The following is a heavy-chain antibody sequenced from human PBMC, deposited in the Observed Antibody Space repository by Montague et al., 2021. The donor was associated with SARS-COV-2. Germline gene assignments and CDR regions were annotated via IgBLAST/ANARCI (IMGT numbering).Heavy chain of an antibody. CDR2: IGTAGDT. J-gene: IGHJ6*02. CDR3: ARAGLGGAYYNYYGMDV. V-gene: IGHV3-13*01. CDR1: GFTFSSYD. D-gene: IGHD4-23*01. Sequence: SLRLSCAASGFTFSSYDMHWVRQATGNGLEWVSAIGTAGDTYYPGSVKGRFTISRENAKNSLYLQMNSLRAGDTAVYYCARAGLGGAYYNYYGMDVWGQGTTVTVSS.